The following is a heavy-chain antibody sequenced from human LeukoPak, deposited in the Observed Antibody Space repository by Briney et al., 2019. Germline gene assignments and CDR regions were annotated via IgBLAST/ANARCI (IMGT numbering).Heavy chain of an antibody. CDR2: IYPGDSDT. CDR1: GYSFTSYW. CDR3: ARRAPYCGGDCYSLFGY. Sequence: GESLKISCKGSGYSFTSYWIGWVRQMPGKGLEWMGIIYPGDSDTRYSPSFQGQVTISADKSISTAYLQWSSLKASDTAMYYCARRAPYCGGDCYSLFGYWGQGTLVTVSS. D-gene: IGHD2-21*02. J-gene: IGHJ4*02. V-gene: IGHV5-51*01.